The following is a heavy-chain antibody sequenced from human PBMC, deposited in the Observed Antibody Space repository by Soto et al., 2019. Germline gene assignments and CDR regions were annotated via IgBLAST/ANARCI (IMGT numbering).Heavy chain of an antibody. CDR2: IYTNMNT. V-gene: IGHV4-4*07. J-gene: IGHJ4*02. CDR1: GASISSYY. D-gene: IGHD5-12*01. CDR3: VRGWGGYGGHELWDYFDY. Sequence: QLQESGPGLVKPSETLSLTCTVSGASISSYYWSWIRQPAGKGLEWIGRIYTNMNTNYNPSLKSRVTVSVDTSKNQFSLRLSSVTAADTAVYYCVRGWGGYGGHELWDYFDYWGQGILVTVSS.